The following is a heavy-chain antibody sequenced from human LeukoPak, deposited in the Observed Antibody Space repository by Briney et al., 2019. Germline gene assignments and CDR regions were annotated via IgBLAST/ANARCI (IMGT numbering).Heavy chain of an antibody. CDR3: ARAVTVGYDYDY. J-gene: IGHJ4*02. CDR1: GGSFSGYY. V-gene: IGHV4-34*01. D-gene: IGHD4-23*01. CDR2: INHSGST. Sequence: SETLSLTCAVYGGSFSGYYWSWIRQPPGKGLEWIGEINHSGSTNYNPSLKSRVTISVDTSKNQFSLKLSSVTAADTAVYYCARAVTVGYDYDYWGQGTLVTVSS.